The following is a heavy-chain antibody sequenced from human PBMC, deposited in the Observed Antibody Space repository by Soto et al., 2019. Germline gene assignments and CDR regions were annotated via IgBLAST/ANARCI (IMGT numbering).Heavy chain of an antibody. J-gene: IGHJ4*02. CDR1: GYTFTSYG. CDR2: INPYNGNT. D-gene: IGHD1-26*01. Sequence: QVQLVQSGAEVKKPGASVKVSCKASGYTFTSYGISWVRQAPGQGLEWMGWINPYNGNTKYAQKLQGRVTMTTDTSTSTAYMELRSRRSDDTAVYYWARDAAVGLFDYWGQGTLVTVSS. V-gene: IGHV1-18*01. CDR3: ARDAAVGLFDY.